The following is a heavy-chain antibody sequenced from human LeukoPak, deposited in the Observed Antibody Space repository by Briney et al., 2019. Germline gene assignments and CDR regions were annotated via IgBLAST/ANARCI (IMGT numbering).Heavy chain of an antibody. CDR1: GGSISSSSYY. Sequence: SETLSLTCTVSGGSISSSSYYWSWIRQPAGTGLEWIGRIYTSGSTNYNPSLKSRVTISVDTSKNQFSLKLSSVTAADTAVYYCARDSAAGYSYDYWGQGTLVTVSS. CDR2: IYTSGST. D-gene: IGHD6-13*01. CDR3: ARDSAAGYSYDY. V-gene: IGHV4-61*02. J-gene: IGHJ4*02.